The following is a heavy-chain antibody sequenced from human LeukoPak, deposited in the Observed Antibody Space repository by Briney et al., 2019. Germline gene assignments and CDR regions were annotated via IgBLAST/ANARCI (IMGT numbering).Heavy chain of an antibody. J-gene: IGHJ6*03. CDR2: IYYSGST. CDR3: ARLYASGSYAQYYYYMDV. CDR1: GGSISSSTYY. Sequence: KSSETLSLTCTVSGGSISSSTYYWGWIRQPPGKGLEWIGNIYYSGSTYYNPSLQSRVTISVDTSKNQFSLNLSSVTAADTAVYFCARLYASGSYAQYYYYMDVWGKGTTVTVS. V-gene: IGHV4-39*07. D-gene: IGHD3-10*01.